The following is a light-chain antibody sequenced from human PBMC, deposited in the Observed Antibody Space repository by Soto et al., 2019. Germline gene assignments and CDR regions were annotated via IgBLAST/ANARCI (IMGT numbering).Light chain of an antibody. CDR2: GSS. CDR1: QTLSPNY. Sequence: DIVLTQSPGTLSLSPGERATLSCRASQTLSPNYLAWCQQKPGHPPRLLIYGSSKRATGIPDRVSCSGSWTDFTLTISRLEPDDFGVYFWQQYCGLPLTFGQGTRLESK. CDR3: QQYCGLPLT. V-gene: IGKV3-20*01. J-gene: IGKJ5*01.